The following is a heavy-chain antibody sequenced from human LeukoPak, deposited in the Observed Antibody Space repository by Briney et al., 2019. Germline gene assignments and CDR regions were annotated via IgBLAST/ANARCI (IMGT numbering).Heavy chain of an antibody. D-gene: IGHD6-19*01. CDR2: INPNSGGT. Sequence: ASVKVSCKASGYTFTGYYMHWARQAPGQGLEWMGRINPNSGGTNYAQKFQGRVTMTRDTSISTAYMELSRLRSDDTAVYYCARDRGYSSGWYDDYWGQGTLVTVSS. V-gene: IGHV1-2*06. CDR1: GYTFTGYY. J-gene: IGHJ4*02. CDR3: ARDRGYSSGWYDDY.